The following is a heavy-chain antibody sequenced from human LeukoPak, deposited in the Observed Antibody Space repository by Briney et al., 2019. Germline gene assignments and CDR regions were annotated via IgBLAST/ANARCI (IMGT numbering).Heavy chain of an antibody. Sequence: SETLSLTCSVSGDSISSYYWSWIRQPPGKGLEWIGYIYYGGNTKYNPSLKSRVTISVDTSRNQFSLKLSSVTAADTAVYYCARGRYCSGGYCYWYFDLWGRGTLVTVSS. J-gene: IGHJ2*01. CDR2: IYYGGNT. CDR1: GDSISSYY. V-gene: IGHV4-59*01. CDR3: ARGRYCSGGYCYWYFDL. D-gene: IGHD2-15*01.